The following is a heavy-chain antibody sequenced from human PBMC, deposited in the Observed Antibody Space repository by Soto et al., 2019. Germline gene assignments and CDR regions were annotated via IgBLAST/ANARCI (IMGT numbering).Heavy chain of an antibody. V-gene: IGHV1-69*01. CDR3: ASSQWLAPPHYYYYGMDV. Sequence: QVPLVQSGAEVKKPGSSVKVSCKASGGTFSSYAISWVRQAPGQGLEWIGGIIPIFGTANYAQKFQGRVTITADESTSTAYMELSSLRSEDTAVYYCASSQWLAPPHYYYYGMDVWGQGTTVTVSS. D-gene: IGHD6-19*01. J-gene: IGHJ6*02. CDR1: GGTFSSYA. CDR2: IIPIFGTA.